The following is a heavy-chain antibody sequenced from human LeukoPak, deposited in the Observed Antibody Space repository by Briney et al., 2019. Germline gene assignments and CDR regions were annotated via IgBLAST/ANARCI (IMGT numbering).Heavy chain of an antibody. CDR3: ARGGGLDV. V-gene: IGHV3-7*03. Sequence: GGSLRLSCAASGFTFSSYGMSWVRQAPGEGLEWVANIKQDGSEKYYVDSVKGRFTVSRDNAENSLYLQMSNLRAEDTAVYFCARGGGLDVWGQGATVTVSS. CDR1: GFTFSSYG. J-gene: IGHJ6*02. D-gene: IGHD3-16*01. CDR2: IKQDGSEK.